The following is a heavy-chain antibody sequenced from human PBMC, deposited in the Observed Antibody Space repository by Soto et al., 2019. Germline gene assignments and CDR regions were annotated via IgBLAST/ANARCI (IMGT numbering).Heavy chain of an antibody. CDR2: IYHSGST. D-gene: IGHD6-13*01. CDR3: ARQDQQQVLFYYYGLDV. J-gene: IGHJ6*02. V-gene: IGHV4-4*02. Sequence: QVQLHQSGPGLVKPSGTLSLTCAVSGDSISNSNWWSWVRQPPGKGLEWIGEIYHSGSTNYNPSLKSRVTLSVDKSKNQFSLNLTSVTAADTAVYYCARQDQQQVLFYYYGLDVWGQGTTVTVAS. CDR1: GDSISNSNW.